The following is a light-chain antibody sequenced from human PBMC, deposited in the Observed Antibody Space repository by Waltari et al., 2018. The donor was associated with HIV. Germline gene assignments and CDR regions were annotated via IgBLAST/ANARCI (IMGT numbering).Light chain of an antibody. V-gene: IGLV1-51*01. CDR1: SSNIGNNY. CDR2: DNN. J-gene: IGLJ2*01. Sequence: QSVLTQPPSVSAAPGQKVTISCSGSSSNIGNNYVSWDQQLPGTAPKLLIYDNNKRPSGIPDRFSGYKSGTSATLGITGRQTGDEADYYCGTWDSSLSAVVFGGGTKLTVL. CDR3: GTWDSSLSAVV.